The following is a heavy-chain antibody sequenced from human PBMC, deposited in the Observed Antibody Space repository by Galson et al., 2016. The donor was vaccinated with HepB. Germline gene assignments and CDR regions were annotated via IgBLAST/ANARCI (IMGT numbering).Heavy chain of an antibody. J-gene: IGHJ6*02. CDR2: ISYDGSNK. V-gene: IGHV3-30*04. CDR3: ARDRNGDYGMDV. D-gene: IGHD4-17*01. CDR1: GFTFSSYA. Sequence: SLRLSCAASGFTFSSYAMHWVRQAPGKGLEWVAVISYDGSNKYYADSVKGRFTISRDNSKNMLYLQMNSLRAEDTAVYYCARDRNGDYGMDVWGQGTTVTVSS.